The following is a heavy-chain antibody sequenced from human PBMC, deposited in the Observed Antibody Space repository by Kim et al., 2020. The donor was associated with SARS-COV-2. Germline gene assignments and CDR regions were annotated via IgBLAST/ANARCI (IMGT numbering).Heavy chain of an antibody. V-gene: IGHV3-23*01. CDR2: ISGNGEST. D-gene: IGHD3-16*01. Sequence: GGSLRLSCAASGFSFSTNAMGWVRQAPGRGLEWVSSISGNGESTFYADSVRGRFTISRDISKSSLYLQMNSLRAEDTALYYCAKDVLGYGGMVVWGQGTTGTVS. CDR3: AKDVLGYGGMVV. CDR1: GFSFSTNA. J-gene: IGHJ6*02.